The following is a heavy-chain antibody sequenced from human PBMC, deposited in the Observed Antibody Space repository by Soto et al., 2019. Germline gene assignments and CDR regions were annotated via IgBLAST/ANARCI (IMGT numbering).Heavy chain of an antibody. J-gene: IGHJ6*03. CDR2: TYYSGST. Sequence: SETLSLACTVSGGSISSYYWSWIRQPPGKGLEWIGYTYYSGSTNYNPSLKSRVTISVDTSKNQFSLKLSSVTAADTAVYYCARAPGITDWLLFSYMDVWGKGTTVTVSS. D-gene: IGHD3-9*01. CDR1: GGSISSYY. CDR3: ARAPGITDWLLFSYMDV. V-gene: IGHV4-59*08.